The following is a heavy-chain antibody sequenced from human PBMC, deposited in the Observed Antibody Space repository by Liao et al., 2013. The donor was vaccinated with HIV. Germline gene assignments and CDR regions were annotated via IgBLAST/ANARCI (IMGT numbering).Heavy chain of an antibody. CDR1: GYSISRSNW. V-gene: IGHV4-28*01. CDR2: IYYSEST. J-gene: IGHJ6*03. D-gene: IGHD6-19*01. Sequence: QVQLQESGPGLVKPSDTLSLTCAVSGYSISRSNWWGWIRQPPGKGLEWIGYIYYSESTKYNPSLKSRVTMSVDTSKNQFSLNLSSVTAADTAVYYCARNLAVAGTHNHYYYYYMDVWAKGPRSPSP. CDR3: ARNLAVAGTHNHYYYYYMDV.